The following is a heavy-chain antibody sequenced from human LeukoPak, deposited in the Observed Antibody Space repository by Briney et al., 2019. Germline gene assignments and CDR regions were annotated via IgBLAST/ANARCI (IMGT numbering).Heavy chain of an antibody. CDR1: GGSISSSSYY. V-gene: IGHV4-39*01. J-gene: IGHJ4*02. CDR2: IYYSGST. CDR3: ARRGAAAGSYYFDY. D-gene: IGHD6-13*01. Sequence: SETLSLTCTVSGGSISSSSYYWGWLRQPPGKGLEWIGSIYYSGSTYYNPSLKSRVTISVDTSKNQFSLKLSSVTAADTAVYYCARRGAAAGSYYFDYWGQGTLVTVSS.